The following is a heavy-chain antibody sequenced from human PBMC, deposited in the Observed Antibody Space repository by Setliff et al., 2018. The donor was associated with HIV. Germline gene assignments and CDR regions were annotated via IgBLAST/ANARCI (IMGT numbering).Heavy chain of an antibody. Sequence: GGSLRLSCAASGFTFSTYATSWVRQAPGKGLQWVSWISGGGDTTSYSYSVQGRFTISRDNSKNTVYLQMNSLRADDSAIYYCAKFVGAGEDFFDHWGQGALVTVSS. CDR1: GFTFSTYA. V-gene: IGHV3-23*01. J-gene: IGHJ4*02. D-gene: IGHD6-13*01. CDR2: ISGGGDTT. CDR3: AKFVGAGEDFFDH.